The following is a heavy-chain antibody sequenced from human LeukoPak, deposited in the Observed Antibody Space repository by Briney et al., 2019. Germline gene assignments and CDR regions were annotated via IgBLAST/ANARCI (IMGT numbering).Heavy chain of an antibody. CDR1: GYTFTSYY. V-gene: IGHV1-46*01. J-gene: IGHJ4*02. Sequence: ASVKVSCKASGYTFTSYYMHWVRQAPGQGLEWMGIINPSGGSTSYAQKFQGRVTMTRDTSTSTVYMELSSLRSEDTAVYYCASLYYYDSSGYYSVLDYWGQGTLVAVSS. D-gene: IGHD3-22*01. CDR3: ASLYYYDSSGYYSVLDY. CDR2: INPSGGST.